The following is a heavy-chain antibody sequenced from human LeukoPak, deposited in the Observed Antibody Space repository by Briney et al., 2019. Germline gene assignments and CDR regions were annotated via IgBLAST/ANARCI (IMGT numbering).Heavy chain of an antibody. Sequence: GASVKVSCKASGYTFTGYYLHWVRQAPGQGLEWMGWIHPNSGGTNYAQKFQGRVTMTRDTSISTAYLDLSRLRSDDTAVYYCARVVVRDANNRKDYWGQGTLVTVSS. CDR2: IHPNSGGT. D-gene: IGHD5-24*01. J-gene: IGHJ4*02. V-gene: IGHV1-2*02. CDR1: GYTFTGYY. CDR3: ARVVVRDANNRKDY.